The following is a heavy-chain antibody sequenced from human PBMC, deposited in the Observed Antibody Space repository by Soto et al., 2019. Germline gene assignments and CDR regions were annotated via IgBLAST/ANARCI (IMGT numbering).Heavy chain of an antibody. CDR1: GGSFSGYY. J-gene: IGHJ4*02. V-gene: IGHV4-34*01. CDR2: INHSGST. Sequence: QVQLQQWGAGLLKPSETLSLTCGVYGGSFSGYYWSWIRQPPWKGLEWIGEINHSGSTNYNPSLKSRVTISVDTSQNQFSLKLNSVSAADTAVYYCARGPYGVDCWGQGTLVTVSS. D-gene: IGHD3-16*01. CDR3: ARGPYGVDC.